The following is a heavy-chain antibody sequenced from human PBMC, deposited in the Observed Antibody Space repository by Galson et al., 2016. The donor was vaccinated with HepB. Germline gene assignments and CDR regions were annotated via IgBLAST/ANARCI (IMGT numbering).Heavy chain of an antibody. J-gene: IGHJ3*01. Sequence: SETLSLTCTVSDYSISSNTYYWGWIRQTPGKGLEWIGTFNFATNTYYNPSLKSRVSISVDASRNQFPLKVRSVTAADTAVYYCAGDAANYVRAFDVWGPGTVVTVSS. D-gene: IGHD3-16*01. CDR2: FNFATNT. V-gene: IGHV4-39*02. CDR1: DYSISSNTYY. CDR3: AGDAANYVRAFDV.